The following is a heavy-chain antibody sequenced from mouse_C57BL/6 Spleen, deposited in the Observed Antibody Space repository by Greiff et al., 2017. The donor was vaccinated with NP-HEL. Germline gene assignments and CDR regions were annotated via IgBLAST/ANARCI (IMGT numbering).Heavy chain of an antibody. CDR3: ARGVYSNYSWYFDV. J-gene: IGHJ1*03. Sequence: EVKLMESGPGMVKPSQSLSLTCTVTGYSITSGYDWHWIRHFPGNKLEWMGYISYSGSTNYNPSLKSRISITHDTSKNHFFLKLNSVTTEDTATYYGARGVYSNYSWYFDVWGTGTTVTVSS. D-gene: IGHD2-5*01. V-gene: IGHV3-1*01. CDR1: GYSITSGYD. CDR2: ISYSGST.